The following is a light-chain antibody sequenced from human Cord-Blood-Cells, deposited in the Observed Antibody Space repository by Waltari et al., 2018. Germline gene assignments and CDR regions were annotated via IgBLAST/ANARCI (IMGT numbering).Light chain of an antibody. CDR2: LNSDGSH. Sequence: QLVLTQSPSASASLGAAVKLTCTLSRGHSSYAIAWHQQQPEKGPRYLMKLNSDGSHSTGDGIPDRFSGSSSGAERYLTISSLQSEDEADYYCQTWGTGIQVFGGGTKLTVL. V-gene: IGLV4-69*01. CDR1: RGHSSYA. J-gene: IGLJ2*01. CDR3: QTWGTGIQV.